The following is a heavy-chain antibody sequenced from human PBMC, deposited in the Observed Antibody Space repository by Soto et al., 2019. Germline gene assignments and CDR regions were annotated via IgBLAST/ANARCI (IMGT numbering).Heavy chain of an antibody. V-gene: IGHV1-69*13. J-gene: IGHJ3*02. CDR1: GGTFSGYA. CDR2: IIPTFGTA. D-gene: IGHD6-19*01. CDR3: ATTGIAVAGTAFDI. Sequence: GASVKVSCKASGGTFSGYAISWVRQAPGQGLEWMGGIIPTFGTANYAQKFQGRVTITADESTSTAYMELSSLRSEDTAVYYCATTGIAVAGTAFDIWGQGTMVTVSS.